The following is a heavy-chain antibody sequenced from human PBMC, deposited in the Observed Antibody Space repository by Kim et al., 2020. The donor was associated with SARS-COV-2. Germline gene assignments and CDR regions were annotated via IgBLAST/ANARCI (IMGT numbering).Heavy chain of an antibody. CDR3: AKDSGYCSGGSCYSPGGSYYYYYYGMDV. D-gene: IGHD2-15*01. CDR1: GFTFDDYA. Sequence: GGSLRLSCAASGFTFDDYAMHWVRQAPGKGLEWVSGISWNSGSIGYADSVKGRFTISRDNAKNSLYLQMNSLRAEDTALYYCAKDSGYCSGGSCYSPGGSYYYYYYGMDVWAKGPRSPSP. V-gene: IGHV3-9*01. J-gene: IGHJ6*02. CDR2: ISWNSGSI.